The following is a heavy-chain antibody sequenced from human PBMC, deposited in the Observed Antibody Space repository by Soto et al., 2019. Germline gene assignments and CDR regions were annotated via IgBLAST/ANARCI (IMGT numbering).Heavy chain of an antibody. J-gene: IGHJ3*02. CDR2: IYYSGST. V-gene: IGHV4-39*01. CDR3: ARPSNIVVVPAAIKGSGAFDI. Sequence: QLQLQESGPGLVKPSETLSLTCTVSGGSISSSSYYWGWIRQPPGKGLEWIGSIYYSGSTYYNPSLKSRVTISVDTSKNQFSLKLSSVTAADTAVYYCARPSNIVVVPAAIKGSGAFDIWGQGTMVTVSS. CDR1: GGSISSSSYY. D-gene: IGHD2-2*01.